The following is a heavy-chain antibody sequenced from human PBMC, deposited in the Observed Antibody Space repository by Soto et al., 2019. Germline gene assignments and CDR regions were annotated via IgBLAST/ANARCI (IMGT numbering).Heavy chain of an antibody. CDR3: AKIVLGILVWFQEGNFDY. D-gene: IGHD3-3*01. CDR1: GFTFSSYA. CDR2: ISGSGGST. V-gene: IGHV3-23*01. J-gene: IGHJ4*01. Sequence: PGGSLRLSCAASGFTFSSYAMSWVRQAPGKGLEWVSAISGSGGSTYYADSVKGRFTISRDNSKNTLYLQMNSLRAEDTAVYYCAKIVLGILVWFQEGNFDYWGHGTLVTVSS.